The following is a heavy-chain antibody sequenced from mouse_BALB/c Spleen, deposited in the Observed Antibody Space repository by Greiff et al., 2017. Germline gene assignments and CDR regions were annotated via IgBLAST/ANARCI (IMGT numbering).Heavy chain of an antibody. J-gene: IGHJ3*01. D-gene: IGHD1-1*01. CDR1: GYTFTDYY. CDR3: AGAGSSSWFAY. V-gene: IGHV1-26*01. Sequence: EVQLQQSGPELVKPGASVKISCKASGYTFTDYYMNWVKQSHGKSLEWIGLVNPNNGGTSYNQKFKGKATLTVDKSSSTAYMELRSLTSEDSAVYYCAGAGSSSWFAYWGQGTLVTVSA. CDR2: VNPNNGGT.